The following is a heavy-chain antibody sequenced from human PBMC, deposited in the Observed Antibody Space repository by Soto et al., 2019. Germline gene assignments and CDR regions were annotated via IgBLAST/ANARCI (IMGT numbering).Heavy chain of an antibody. CDR1: GFTFSSYA. CDR3: AKDPEVWDRVATIRFCWFDP. V-gene: IGHV3-23*01. CDR2: ISGSGGST. D-gene: IGHD5-12*01. J-gene: IGHJ5*02. Sequence: EVQLLESGGGLVQPGGSLRLSCAASGFTFSSYAMSWVRQAPGKGLEWVSAISGSGGSTYYADSVKGRFTISRDNSKNTLYLQMTSLRAEDTAVYYCAKDPEVWDRVATIRFCWFDPWGQGTLVTVSS.